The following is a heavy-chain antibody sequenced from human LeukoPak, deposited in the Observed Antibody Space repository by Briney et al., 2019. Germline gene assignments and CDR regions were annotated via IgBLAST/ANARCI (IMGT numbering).Heavy chain of an antibody. V-gene: IGHV4-59*08. Sequence: ETVSLTCAVSGGSINSHYWGWIRQPPGKGLQWIGDIYYTGKINYNPSLKSRVTITLDTSKDHLSLNLTSVLAADTAIYYCVRRDTGWNYFDYWGQGILV. CDR3: VRRDTGWNYFDY. CDR2: IYYTGKI. D-gene: IGHD6-19*01. J-gene: IGHJ4*02. CDR1: GGSINSHY.